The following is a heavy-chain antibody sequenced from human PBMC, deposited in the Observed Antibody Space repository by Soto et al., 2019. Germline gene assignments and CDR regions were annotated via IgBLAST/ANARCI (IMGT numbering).Heavy chain of an antibody. CDR1: GYTFTSYG. CDR3: ARERTNGYNWNGPSDY. D-gene: IGHD1-20*01. J-gene: IGHJ4*02. V-gene: IGHV1-18*04. CDR2: ISAYNGNT. Sequence: AASVKVSCKASGYTFTSYGISWVRQAPGQGLEWMGWISAYNGNTNYAQKLQGRVTMTTDTSTSTAYMELRSLRSDDTAVYYCARERTNGYNWNGPSDYWGQGTLVTVSS.